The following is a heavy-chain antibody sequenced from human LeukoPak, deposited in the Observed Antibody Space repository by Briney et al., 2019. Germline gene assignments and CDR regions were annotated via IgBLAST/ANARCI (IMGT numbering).Heavy chain of an antibody. CDR2: IYPGDSDT. Sequence: GESLKISCKGSGYSFASFWIGWVRQMPGKGLEWMGIIYPGDSDTRYSPSFQGQVTISADKSISTTYVQWSSLKASDTAIYYCANGGGSPDGAFDIWGQGTMVTVSS. V-gene: IGHV5-51*01. CDR3: ANGGGSPDGAFDI. J-gene: IGHJ3*02. D-gene: IGHD4-23*01. CDR1: GYSFASFW.